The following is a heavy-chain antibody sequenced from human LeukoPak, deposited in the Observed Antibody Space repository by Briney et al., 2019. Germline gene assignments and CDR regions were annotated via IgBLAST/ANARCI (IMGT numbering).Heavy chain of an antibody. CDR1: GFTFSSYS. J-gene: IGHJ4*02. CDR2: ISSSSSTI. CDR3: ARDRHLDY. D-gene: IGHD6-6*01. Sequence: GGTPRLSCAASGFTFSSYSMNWVRQAPGKGLEWVSYISSSSSTIYYADSVKGRFTISRDNAKNSLYLQMNSLRAEDTAVYYCARDRHLDYWGQGTLVTVSS. V-gene: IGHV3-48*01.